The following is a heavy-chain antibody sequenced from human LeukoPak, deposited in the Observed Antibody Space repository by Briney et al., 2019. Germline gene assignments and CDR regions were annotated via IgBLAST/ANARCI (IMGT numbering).Heavy chain of an antibody. CDR1: GSTFSSYA. Sequence: GGSLRLSCAASGSTFSSYAMHWVRQAPGKGLEYVSAISSNGGSTYYANSVKGRFTISRDNSKNTLYLQMNSLRAEDTAVYYCAREDRIAATYYYYYYMDVWGKGTTVTVSS. J-gene: IGHJ6*03. V-gene: IGHV3-64*01. D-gene: IGHD6-6*01. CDR2: ISSNGGST. CDR3: AREDRIAATYYYYYYMDV.